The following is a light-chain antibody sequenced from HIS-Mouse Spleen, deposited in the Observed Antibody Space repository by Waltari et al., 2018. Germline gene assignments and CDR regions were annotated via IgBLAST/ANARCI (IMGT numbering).Light chain of an antibody. Sequence: DIQLTQSPSFLSAPVGDRVTITCRASQGISSYLAWYQQKPGKAPKLLIYAASTLQSGVPSRFSGSGSGTEFTLTISSLQPEDFATYYCQQLNSYPPTFGQGTKLEIK. V-gene: IGKV1-9*01. CDR1: QGISSY. CDR3: QQLNSYPPT. CDR2: AAS. J-gene: IGKJ1*01.